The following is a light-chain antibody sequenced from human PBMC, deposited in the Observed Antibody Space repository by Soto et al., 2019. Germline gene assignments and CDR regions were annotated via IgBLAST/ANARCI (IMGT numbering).Light chain of an antibody. J-gene: IGLJ2*01. Sequence: QPVLTQPASVSGSPGQSITISCTGTSSEVGGYNYVSWYQQHPGKAPKLMIYDVSNRPSGVSNRFSGSKSGNTASLTISGLQAEDEADYYCSSYTSSVVVFGGGTKLTVL. V-gene: IGLV2-14*01. CDR2: DVS. CDR3: SSYTSSVVV. CDR1: SSEVGGYNY.